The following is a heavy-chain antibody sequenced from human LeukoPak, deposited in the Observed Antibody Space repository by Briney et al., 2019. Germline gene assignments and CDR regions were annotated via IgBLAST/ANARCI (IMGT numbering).Heavy chain of an antibody. Sequence: ASVKVSCKASGYTFTGYYMHWVRQAPGQGLEWMGWINPNNGATNYAQKFQGRVTMTRDTSISTAYLELSSLRSDDTAVYYCARAPGSFVAPVASWGQGTLVTVSS. CDR1: GYTFTGYY. CDR2: INPNNGAT. J-gene: IGHJ4*02. D-gene: IGHD3-10*01. CDR3: ARAPGSFVAPVAS. V-gene: IGHV1-2*02.